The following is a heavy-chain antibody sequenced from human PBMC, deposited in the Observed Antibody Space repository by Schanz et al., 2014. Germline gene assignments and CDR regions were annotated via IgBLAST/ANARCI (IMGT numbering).Heavy chain of an antibody. CDR1: GFTFSTHA. V-gene: IGHV3-23*04. Sequence: EVQLVESGGGLVQPGGSLRLSCAASGFTFSTHAMSWVRQAPGKGLEWVSVIGVDGTTTYYADSVKGRFTISRDNAKNSLYLQMNSLRAEDTAVYYCARSRSGFYFDYWGQGTLVTVSS. D-gene: IGHD1-26*01. CDR3: ARSRSGFYFDY. CDR2: IGVDGTTT. J-gene: IGHJ4*02.